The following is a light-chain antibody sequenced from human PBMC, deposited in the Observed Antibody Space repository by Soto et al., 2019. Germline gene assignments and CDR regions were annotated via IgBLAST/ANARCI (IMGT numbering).Light chain of an antibody. CDR1: RGIDRW. V-gene: IGKV1-5*01. CDR2: DAS. Sequence: DIQMPQSPSTLSASVGDTVTMTCRASRGIDRWLAWYQQKPGKAPRLLISDASTLESGVPSRFSGSGSVTEFTLTISGLQPDDFATYHCQHCDTCWPFGQGTMGDIK. J-gene: IGKJ1*01. CDR3: QHCDTCWP.